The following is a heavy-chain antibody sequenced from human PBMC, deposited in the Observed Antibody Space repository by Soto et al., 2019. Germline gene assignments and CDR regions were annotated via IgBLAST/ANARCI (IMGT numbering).Heavy chain of an antibody. CDR1: GFTFSSYA. J-gene: IGHJ6*02. D-gene: IGHD4-17*01. CDR2: ISYDGSNK. V-gene: IGHV3-30-3*01. CDR3: ARARGKTVTGYYYYGMDV. Sequence: LRLSCAASGFTFSSYAMHWVRQAPGKGLEWVAVISYDGSNKYYADSVKGRFTISRDNSKNTLYLQMNSPRAEDTAVYYCARARGKTVTGYYYYGMDVWGQGTTVTVSS.